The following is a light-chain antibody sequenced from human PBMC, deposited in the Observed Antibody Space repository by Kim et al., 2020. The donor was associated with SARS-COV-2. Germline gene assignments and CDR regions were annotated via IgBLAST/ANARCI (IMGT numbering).Light chain of an antibody. CDR3: SSDTDYKTYV. CDR2: EVS. V-gene: IGLV2-18*02. Sequence: LTQPPSVSGSPGQSVTISCTGTKSDVGRHNRVSWYQQPPGTAPKVVIYEVSNRPSGVPDRFSGSKSGNTASLTISGLQAEDEADYYCSSDTDYKTYVFGTGTKVTVL. J-gene: IGLJ1*01. CDR1: KSDVGRHNR.